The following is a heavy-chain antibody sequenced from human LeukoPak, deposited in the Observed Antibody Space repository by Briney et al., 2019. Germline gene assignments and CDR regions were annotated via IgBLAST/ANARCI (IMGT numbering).Heavy chain of an antibody. V-gene: IGHV4-59*04. CDR1: GGSISSYY. Sequence: PSETLSLTCTVSGGSISSYYWSWIRQPPGKGPEWIGSIYHSGNTFYNPSLKSRVTISVDTSKNQFSLKLSSVTAADTAVYYCATSRRAAADGVNGNWFDPWGQGTLVTVSS. CDR3: ATSRRAAADGVNGNWFDP. CDR2: IYHSGNT. D-gene: IGHD6-13*01. J-gene: IGHJ5*02.